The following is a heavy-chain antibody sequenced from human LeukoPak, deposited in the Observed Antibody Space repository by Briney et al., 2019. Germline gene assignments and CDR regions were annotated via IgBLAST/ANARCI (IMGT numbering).Heavy chain of an antibody. V-gene: IGHV1-69*01. CDR2: IIPIFGTA. J-gene: IGHJ4*02. D-gene: IGHD5-12*01. CDR3: ARSNSGYDWWIYYFDY. Sequence: SVKVSCKASGGTFISYAISWVRQAPGQGLEWMGGIIPIFGTANYAQKFQGGVTITADESTSTAYMELSSLRSEDTAVYYCARSNSGYDWWIYYFDYWGQGTLVTVSS. CDR1: GGTFISYA.